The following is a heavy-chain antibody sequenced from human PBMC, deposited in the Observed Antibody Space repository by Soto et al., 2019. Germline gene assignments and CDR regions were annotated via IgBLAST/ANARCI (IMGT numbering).Heavy chain of an antibody. V-gene: IGHV4-4*07. CDR3: ARVNNQWFEY. CDR1: GGSIDSNY. J-gene: IGHJ4*02. CDR2: IYTSGST. D-gene: IGHD6-19*01. Sequence: LSYTGSGGSIDSNYSCWIRQPAGKGLEWIGRIYTSGSTNHNTSLKSRVTMSVDTSKNQFSLKLSSVTAADTAVYYCARVNNQWFEYWGQGTLVIVS.